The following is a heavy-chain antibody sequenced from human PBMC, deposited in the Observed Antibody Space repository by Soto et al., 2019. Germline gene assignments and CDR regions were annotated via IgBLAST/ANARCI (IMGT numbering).Heavy chain of an antibody. D-gene: IGHD6-6*01. Sequence: GSLIVSCSASGFIFSNYAMSLARQAAGKGLEWVSTISGSGVRTYYADSVKGRFTISRDNSKNTLDLQMNNLRVEDTAIYYCAKDHAREQFVRGENWFDSWGQGTLVTVSS. V-gene: IGHV3-23*01. CDR3: AKDHAREQFVRGENWFDS. CDR1: GFIFSNYA. J-gene: IGHJ5*01. CDR2: ISGSGVRT.